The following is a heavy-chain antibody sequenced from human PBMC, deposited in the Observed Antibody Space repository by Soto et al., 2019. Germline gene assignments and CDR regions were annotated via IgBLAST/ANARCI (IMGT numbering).Heavy chain of an antibody. V-gene: IGHV4-59*01. J-gene: IGHJ5*02. Sequence: SETLSLTCTVSDGSISSYYWSWIRQPPGKGLEWIGYIYGTGTTNYSPSLTNRVTISVDMSKNQFSLRLSSVTAADTAVYHCAGFSSGTYLFDLWGQGTPVTVSS. CDR2: IYGTGTT. CDR1: DGSISSYY. CDR3: AGFSSGTYLFDL. D-gene: IGHD1-26*01.